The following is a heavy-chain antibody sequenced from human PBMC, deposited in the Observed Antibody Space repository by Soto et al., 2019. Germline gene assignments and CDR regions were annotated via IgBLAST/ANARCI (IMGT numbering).Heavy chain of an antibody. Sequence: PGESLKISCKDYGYNFATHWIGWVRHKAGKGLEWMGIIFPGDAETRYSPSFQGHITISVDKSISTVYLQWSSLKASDTAMYYCVRRDDYSYYYGMDVWGQGTKVTV. J-gene: IGHJ6*02. CDR2: IFPGDAET. CDR1: GYNFATHW. CDR3: VRRDDYSYYYGMDV. V-gene: IGHV5-51*01.